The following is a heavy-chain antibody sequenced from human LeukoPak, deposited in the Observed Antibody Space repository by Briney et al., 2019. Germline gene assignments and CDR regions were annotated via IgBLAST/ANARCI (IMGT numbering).Heavy chain of an antibody. CDR1: GFTFDDYG. Sequence: GGSLRLSCAASGFTFDDYGMSWVRQAPGKGLEWVSGINWNGGSTGYADSVKGRFTISRDNAKNSLYLQMNSLRAEDTALYHCAGDVLRFLEWSYGMDVWGQGTTVTVSS. V-gene: IGHV3-20*01. J-gene: IGHJ6*02. D-gene: IGHD3-3*01. CDR3: AGDVLRFLEWSYGMDV. CDR2: INWNGGST.